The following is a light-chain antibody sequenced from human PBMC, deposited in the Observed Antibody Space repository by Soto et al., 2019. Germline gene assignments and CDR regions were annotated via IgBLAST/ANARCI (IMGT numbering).Light chain of an antibody. CDR3: QKHHGVPL. CDR1: QDISNH. V-gene: IGKV1-33*01. J-gene: IGKJ3*01. CDR2: DAS. Sequence: DIQLTQSPSSLSASVGDRVTITCQASQDISNHLNWYQQKPGKAPNLLIYDASDLETGVPSRFSGGGSGTFFSFTINSLQREDIAIYYCQKHHGVPLFGPGTKVEIK.